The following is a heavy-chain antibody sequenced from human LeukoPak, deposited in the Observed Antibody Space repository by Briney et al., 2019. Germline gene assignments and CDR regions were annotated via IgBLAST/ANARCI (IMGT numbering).Heavy chain of an antibody. Sequence: SGPTLVKATQTLTLTCTFSGFSLSTTGMRVSWIRRPPEKGLEWLARIDWDDDKFYSTSLKTRLTISKDTAKSQVVLTMTNMDPVDTATYYCTRAIVGATLFYFDYWGQGALVTVSS. CDR3: TRAIVGATLFYFDY. CDR1: GFSLSTTGMR. J-gene: IGHJ4*02. CDR2: IDWDDDK. D-gene: IGHD1-26*01. V-gene: IGHV2-70*04.